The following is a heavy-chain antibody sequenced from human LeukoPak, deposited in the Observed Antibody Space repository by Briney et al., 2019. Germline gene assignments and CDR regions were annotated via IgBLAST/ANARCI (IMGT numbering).Heavy chain of an antibody. Sequence: SQTLSLTCAISGDXVSRNSAAWNWIRQSPSRGLEWLGRTYYRSKWYNDYAVSVKSRMTTNPDTSKNQFSLQLNSVTPEDTAVYYCAREPRLGDAFDIWGQGTMVTVSS. J-gene: IGHJ3*02. D-gene: IGHD6-19*01. CDR3: AREPRLGDAFDI. CDR1: GDXVSRNSAA. CDR2: TYYRSKWYN. V-gene: IGHV6-1*01.